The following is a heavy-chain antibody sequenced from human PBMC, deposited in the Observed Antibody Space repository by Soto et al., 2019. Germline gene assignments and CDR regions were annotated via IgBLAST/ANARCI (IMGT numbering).Heavy chain of an antibody. CDR2: ISDTGSSH. Sequence: GGSLRLSCAGSGFTFSSYGMHWVRQAPGKGLECVAVISDTGSSHYYAASVEGRFTISRENSKNTLSLHMDRLRVEDTAVYYCAKDRGGDCPDNSCYFGADYWGQGTPVTVSS. CDR3: AKDRGGDCPDNSCYFGADY. J-gene: IGHJ4*02. D-gene: IGHD2-2*01. CDR1: GFTFSSYG. V-gene: IGHV3-30*18.